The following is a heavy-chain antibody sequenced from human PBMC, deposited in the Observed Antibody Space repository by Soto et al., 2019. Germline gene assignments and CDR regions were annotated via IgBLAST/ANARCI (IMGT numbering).Heavy chain of an antibody. CDR1: GGSVNTRNW. CDR2: IYQSGTT. CDR3: APFLYCRDGGCYAAY. D-gene: IGHD2-15*01. V-gene: IGHV4-4*02. J-gene: IGHJ4*02. Sequence: TLSLTCAVSGGSVNTRNWWSWVRQSPGKGLEWIGEIYQSGTTNYNPSLKSRVTISIDKSNNQFSLRLSSVTAADTAVYYCAPFLYCRDGGCYAAYWGQGILVTVSS.